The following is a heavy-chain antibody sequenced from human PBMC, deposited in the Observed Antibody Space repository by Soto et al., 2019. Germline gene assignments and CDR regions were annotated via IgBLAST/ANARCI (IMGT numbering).Heavy chain of an antibody. CDR3: ARKTVGYSSSWYWFDT. V-gene: IGHV1-2*02. D-gene: IGHD6-13*01. CDR2: INPNSGGT. J-gene: IGHJ5*02. CDR1: GYTFTGYY. Sequence: RASVKVSCKASGYTFTGYYMHWVRQAPGQGLEWMGWINPNSGGTNYAQKFQGRVAMTRDTSISTAYMELSRLRSDDTAVYYCARKTVGYSSSWYWFDTWGQGTLVTVSS.